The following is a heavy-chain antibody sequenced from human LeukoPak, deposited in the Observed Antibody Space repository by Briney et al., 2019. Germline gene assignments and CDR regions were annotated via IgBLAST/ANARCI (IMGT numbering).Heavy chain of an antibody. J-gene: IGHJ4*02. CDR1: GFSLSTSGVG. D-gene: IGHD1-26*01. CDR3: AHSRVGATVFDY. V-gene: IGHV2-5*01. Sequence: SGPALVKPTQTLTLTCTFSGFSLSTSGVGVGWIRQPPGKALEWLALIYWDDKRYSPSLKSRLTITKDTSKNQVVLTMTNMDPVDTATYYCAHSRVGATVFDYWGQGTLVTVSS. CDR2: IYWDDK.